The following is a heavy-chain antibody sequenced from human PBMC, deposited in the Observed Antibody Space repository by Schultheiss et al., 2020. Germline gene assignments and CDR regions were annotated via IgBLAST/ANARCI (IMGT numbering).Heavy chain of an antibody. CDR1: GFTFSSYG. Sequence: GGSLRLSCAASGFTFSSYGMHWVRQAPGKGLEWVAFIQSDGGDIDYADSVKGRFTISRDNGKNTLYLQMNSLRAEDTAVYYCALVWFGELLGSFDYWGQGTLVTVSS. CDR3: ALVWFGELLGSFDY. J-gene: IGHJ4*02. CDR2: IQSDGGDI. V-gene: IGHV3-30*02. D-gene: IGHD3-10*01.